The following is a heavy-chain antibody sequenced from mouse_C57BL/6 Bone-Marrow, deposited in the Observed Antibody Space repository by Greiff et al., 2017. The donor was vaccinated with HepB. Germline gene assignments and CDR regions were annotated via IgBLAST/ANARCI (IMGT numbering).Heavy chain of an antibody. Sequence: VQLQQPGAELVRPGSSVKLSCKASGSTFTSYWMHWVKQRPIQGLEWIGNIDPSDSETHYNQKFKDKATLTVDKSSSTAYMQLSSLTSEDSAVYYCAFTTVVAPYAMDYGGQGTSVTVSS. CDR2: IDPSDSET. CDR1: GSTFTSYW. V-gene: IGHV1-52*01. CDR3: AFTTVVAPYAMDY. J-gene: IGHJ4*01. D-gene: IGHD1-1*01.